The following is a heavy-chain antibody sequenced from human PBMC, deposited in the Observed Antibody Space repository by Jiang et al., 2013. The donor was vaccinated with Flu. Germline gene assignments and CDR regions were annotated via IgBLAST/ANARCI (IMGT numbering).Heavy chain of an antibody. CDR3: AASYGSGSYYFDY. Sequence: GPGLVKPSQTLSLTCTVSGGSISSGSYYWSWIRQPAGKGLEWIGRIYTSGSTNYNPSLKSRVTISVDTSKNQFSLKLSSVTAADTAVYYCAASYGSGSYYFDYWGQGTLVTVSS. D-gene: IGHD3-10*01. CDR2: IYTSGST. CDR1: GGSISSGSYY. V-gene: IGHV4-61*02. J-gene: IGHJ4*02.